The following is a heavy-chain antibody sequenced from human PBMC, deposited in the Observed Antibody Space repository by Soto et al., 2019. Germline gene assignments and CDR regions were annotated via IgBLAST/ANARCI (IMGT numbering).Heavy chain of an antibody. J-gene: IGHJ4*02. D-gene: IGHD1-1*01. V-gene: IGHV4-39*02. CDR3: AGRVTGTQYYFDF. CDR1: GGSISSISHS. Sequence: SETLSLTCTVSGGSISSISHSWGWIRQSPGQGLEWIGNIFYNGITYYNPSLKSRVTISADTSKNRFSLKLGSVTVADTAVYSCAGRVTGTQYYFDFWGQGSLVTVSS. CDR2: IFYNGIT.